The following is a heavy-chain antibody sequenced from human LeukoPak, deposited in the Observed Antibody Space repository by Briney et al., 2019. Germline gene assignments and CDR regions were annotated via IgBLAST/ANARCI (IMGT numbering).Heavy chain of an antibody. CDR1: GLTFSSYA. J-gene: IGHJ4*02. CDR2: ISYDGSNK. CDR3: ASDSDYSS. D-gene: IGHD6-13*01. V-gene: IGHV3-30*04. Sequence: GRSLRLSCAASGLTFSSYAMHWVRQAPGKGLEWVAVISYDGSNKYYADSVKGRFTISRDNSKNTLYLQMNSLRAEDTAVYYCASDSDYSSWGQGTLVTVSS.